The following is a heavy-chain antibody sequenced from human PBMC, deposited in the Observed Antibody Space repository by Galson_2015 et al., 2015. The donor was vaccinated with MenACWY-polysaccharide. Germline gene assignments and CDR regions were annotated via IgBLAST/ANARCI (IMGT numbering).Heavy chain of an antibody. Sequence: SCKASGGTFDDHGITWLRQAPGQGLEWVGRIIPLLDKPNYAQKIQDRVTITADKSTRTVYMELSSLRSEDTAVYYCTRADCSGRTCYFAYWGQGTLITVSS. J-gene: IGHJ4*02. CDR1: GGTFDDHG. D-gene: IGHD2-15*01. V-gene: IGHV1-69*04. CDR2: IIPLLDKP. CDR3: TRADCSGRTCYFAY.